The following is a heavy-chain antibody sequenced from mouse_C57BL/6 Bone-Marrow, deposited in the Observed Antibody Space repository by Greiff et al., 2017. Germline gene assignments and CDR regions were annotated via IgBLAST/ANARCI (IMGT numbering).Heavy chain of an antibody. D-gene: IGHD2-4*01. V-gene: IGHV3-1*01. J-gene: IGHJ3*01. CDR3: AREGGDYAWFAY. CDR1: GYSITSGYD. CDR2: ISYSGST. Sequence: EVQLKESGPGMVKPSQSLSLTCTVTGYSITSGYDWHWIRHFPGNKLEWMGYISYSGSTNYNPSLKSRISITHDTSKNHFFLKLNSVTTEDTATYYCAREGGDYAWFAYWGQGTLVTVSA.